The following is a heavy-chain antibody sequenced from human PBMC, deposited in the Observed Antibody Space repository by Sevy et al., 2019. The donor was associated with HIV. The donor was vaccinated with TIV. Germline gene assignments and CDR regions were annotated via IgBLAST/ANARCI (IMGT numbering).Heavy chain of an antibody. Sequence: GGSLRLSCAASGFTFSGYSMHWVRQAPGKGLEWVAVISYDGSNKYYVDSVKGRFTISRDNSKNTLYLQMNSLRAEDTAVYYCARGGGGDYYFAYGMDVWGQGTTVTVSS. V-gene: IGHV3-30-3*01. CDR3: ARGGGGDYYFAYGMDV. J-gene: IGHJ6*02. D-gene: IGHD2-21*02. CDR1: GFTFSGYS. CDR2: ISYDGSNK.